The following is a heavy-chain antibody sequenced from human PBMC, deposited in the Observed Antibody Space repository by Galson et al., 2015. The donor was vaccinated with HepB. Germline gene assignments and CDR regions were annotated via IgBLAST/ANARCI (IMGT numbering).Heavy chain of an antibody. Sequence: QSGAEVKKPGSSVKVSCKASGYPFNDYNINWVRQAPGRGLQWMGRVSPDNGNTDSAQNLRGRLTLTTDTSTNTAYMDLRTLTSDDTAVYYCASEGPRGGYNGFWGQGTLVSVSS. J-gene: IGHJ4*02. CDR2: VSPDNGNT. CDR3: ASEGPRGGYNGF. D-gene: IGHD5-24*01. CDR1: GYPFNDYN. V-gene: IGHV1-18*01.